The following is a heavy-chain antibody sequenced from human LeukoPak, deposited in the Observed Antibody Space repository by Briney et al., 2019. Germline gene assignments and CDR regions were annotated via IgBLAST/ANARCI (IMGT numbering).Heavy chain of an antibody. CDR2: ISAYNGNT. V-gene: IGHV1-18*01. D-gene: IGHD6-6*01. CDR3: ARDPLEPYSSSRGGNYYYYYMDV. CDR1: GYTFTSYG. Sequence: GASVKVSCKASGYTFTSYGISWVRQAPGQGLEWMGWISAYNGNTNYAQKLQGRVTMTTDTSTSTAYMELRSLRSDDTAVYYCARDPLEPYSSSRGGNYYYYYMDVWGKGTTVTVSS. J-gene: IGHJ6*03.